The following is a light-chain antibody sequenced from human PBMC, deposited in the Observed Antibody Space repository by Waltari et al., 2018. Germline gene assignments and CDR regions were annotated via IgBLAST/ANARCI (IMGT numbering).Light chain of an antibody. CDR1: SSNIGNNY. J-gene: IGLJ2*01. Sequence: QSVLTQPPSVSAAPGQKVTISCSGSSSNIGNNYISWYQNLPGAAPKLRIPENNKRHSGMPDRFSGSKSGTSGTLDIIGLQIGDEADYYCGTWDTTLRGVVFGGGTRLTVL. CDR2: ENN. CDR3: GTWDTTLRGVV. V-gene: IGLV1-51*02.